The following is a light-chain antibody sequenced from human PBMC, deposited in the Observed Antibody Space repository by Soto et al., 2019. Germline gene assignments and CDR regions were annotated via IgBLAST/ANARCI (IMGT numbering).Light chain of an antibody. V-gene: IGKV3-15*01. CDR1: QSVSSN. Sequence: EIVMTQSPATLSVSPGERVTLSCRASQSVSSNLAWYQQKPGQAPRLLIYGASTRATGIPARFSGSGSGTEFTLTISSLQSEDFAVYYCQQYNNWPGWAFGQGTKVEI. CDR2: GAS. CDR3: QQYNNWPGWA. J-gene: IGKJ1*01.